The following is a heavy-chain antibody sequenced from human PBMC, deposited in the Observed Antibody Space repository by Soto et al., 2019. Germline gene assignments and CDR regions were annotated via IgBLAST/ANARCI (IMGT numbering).Heavy chain of an antibody. CDR3: ARESEDLTSNFDY. V-gene: IGHV3-21*02. CDR2: ISASGAYK. J-gene: IGHJ4*02. CDR1: GFNFNTYS. Sequence: EVRLVESGGGLVKPGGSLRVSCAASGFNFNTYSMNWVRQAPGKGLQWVSFISASGAYKYYADSVRGRFTISRDNAKNSLYLEMNSLRAEDTAVYYCARESEDLTSNFDYWGQGTLVTVSS.